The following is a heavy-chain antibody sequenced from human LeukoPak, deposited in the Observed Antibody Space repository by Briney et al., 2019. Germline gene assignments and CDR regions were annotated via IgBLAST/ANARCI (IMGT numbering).Heavy chain of an antibody. CDR2: IIPILGIA. CDR3: ASIDGRSSPGVDY. V-gene: IGHV1-69*04. D-gene: IGHD6-6*01. Sequence: SVKVSCKASGGTFRSYAISWVRQAPGQGLEWMGRIIPILGIANYAQKFQGRVTITADKSTSTAYMELSSLRSEDTAVYYCASIDGRSSPGVDYWGQGTLVTVSS. CDR1: GGTFRSYA. J-gene: IGHJ4*02.